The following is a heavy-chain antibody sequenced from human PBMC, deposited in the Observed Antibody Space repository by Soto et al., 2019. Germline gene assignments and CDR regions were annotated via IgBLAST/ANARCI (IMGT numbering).Heavy chain of an antibody. V-gene: IGHV3-23*01. CDR2: IGGNGVTT. CDR3: AKSSRYCSGGGCFYYFDY. D-gene: IGHD2-15*01. J-gene: IGHJ4*02. CDR1: GFSIGSSA. Sequence: EVQLLESGGGLVQPGGSLRLSCAASGFSIGSSAWTWVRQAPGKGLDWVSTIGGNGVTTFYADSVKGRFTISRDIFRNTVVLEMSSLRAEDTALYYCAKSSRYCSGGGCFYYFDYWGQGTLVTVSS.